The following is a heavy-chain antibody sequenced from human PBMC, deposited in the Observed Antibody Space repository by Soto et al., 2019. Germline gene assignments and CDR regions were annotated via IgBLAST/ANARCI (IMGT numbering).Heavy chain of an antibody. D-gene: IGHD3-10*01. Sequence: EVQLVQSGTEVIEPGESLQISCKVSGYTFTNYWISWVRQMPGKGLEWMGRIDPSDSYLNYSPSFQGHVTISAGKSTNTAYLHFSSLKASDTAVYYCAGHRGFGSRSYIDHWGQGTLVTVSS. CDR2: IDPSDSYL. CDR3: AGHRGFGSRSYIDH. J-gene: IGHJ1*01. CDR1: GYTFTNYW. V-gene: IGHV5-10-1*03.